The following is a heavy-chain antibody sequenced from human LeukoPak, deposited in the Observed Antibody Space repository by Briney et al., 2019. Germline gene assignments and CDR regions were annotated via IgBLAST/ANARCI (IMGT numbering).Heavy chain of an antibody. CDR2: ISSSGSTI. CDR3: VRDGRYCTGGSCYPH. J-gene: IGHJ4*02. V-gene: IGHV3-48*03. D-gene: IGHD2-15*01. CDR1: GFTFSSYE. Sequence: GGSLRLSCTASGFTFSSYEMNWVRQAPGKGLEWVSYISSSGSTIYYADSVKGRFTISRDNAKNSLYLQMNSLRAEDTGVYYCVRDGRYCTGGSCYPHWGQGTLVTVSS.